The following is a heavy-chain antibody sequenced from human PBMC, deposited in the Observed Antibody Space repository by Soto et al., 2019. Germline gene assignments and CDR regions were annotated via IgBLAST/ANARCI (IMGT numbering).Heavy chain of an antibody. J-gene: IGHJ4*02. D-gene: IGHD3-22*01. V-gene: IGHV4-39*01. Sequence: SETLSHTCTVSGGSISSSSYYWGWIRQPPGKGLEWIGSIYYSGSTYYNPSLKSRVTISVDTSKNQFSLKLSSVTAADTAVYYCARRAYYDSSGYSRIVYFDYWGQGTLVTVSS. CDR2: IYYSGST. CDR3: ARRAYYDSSGYSRIVYFDY. CDR1: GGSISSSSYY.